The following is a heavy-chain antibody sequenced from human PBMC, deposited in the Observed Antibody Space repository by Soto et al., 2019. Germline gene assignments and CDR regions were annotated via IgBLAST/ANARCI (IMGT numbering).Heavy chain of an antibody. Sequence: GGSLRLSCAASGLTFTSYIMNWVREAPGQGLEWVSYITSKSTTIKYADSVKGRFTVSRDNAKHSLYLQLNSLRDEDTAVYYCPTKTAACSDTRCYTAPYDSWVQGTLVPVST. V-gene: IGHV3-48*02. CDR2: ITSKSTTI. CDR1: GLTFTSYI. D-gene: IGHD2-15*01. CDR3: PTKTAACSDTRCYTAPYDS. J-gene: IGHJ5*01.